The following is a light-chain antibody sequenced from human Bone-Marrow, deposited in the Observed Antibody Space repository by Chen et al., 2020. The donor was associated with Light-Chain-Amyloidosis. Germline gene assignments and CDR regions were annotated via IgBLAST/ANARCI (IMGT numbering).Light chain of an antibody. J-gene: IGLJ3*02. CDR3: QVWDRSSDRPV. CDR2: DDS. CDR1: NIGSTS. V-gene: IGLV3-21*02. Sequence: SYVLTPPSSVSVAPGQTATIACGGNNIGSTSVHWYQQTPGQAPLLVVYDDSDRPSGIPERLASTNSGNAATLTISRVEAGEEADYYCQVWDRSSDRPVFGGGTKLTVL.